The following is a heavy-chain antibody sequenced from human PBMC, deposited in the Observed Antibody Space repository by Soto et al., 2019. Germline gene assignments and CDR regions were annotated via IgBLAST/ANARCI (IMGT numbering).Heavy chain of an antibody. Sequence: PSETLSLTCAVYGGSFSGYYWSWIRQPPGKGLEWIGEINHSGSTNYNPSLKSRVTISVDTSKNQFSLKLSSVTAADTAVYYCARAGWLRLPKHFDYWGQGTLVTVSS. V-gene: IGHV4-34*01. CDR3: ARAGWLRLPKHFDY. J-gene: IGHJ4*02. CDR2: INHSGST. D-gene: IGHD5-12*01. CDR1: GGSFSGYY.